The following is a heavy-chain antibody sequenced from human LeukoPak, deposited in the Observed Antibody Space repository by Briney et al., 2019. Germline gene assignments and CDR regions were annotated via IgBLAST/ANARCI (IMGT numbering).Heavy chain of an antibody. V-gene: IGHV1-2*02. CDR2: ITPNSGGT. D-gene: IGHD1/OR15-1a*01. CDR3: ARGSANNGAGPKRAFEY. CDR1: GYTFTGYY. J-gene: IGHJ4*02. Sequence: ASVKVSCKASGYTFTGYYMHWVRQAPGQGLEWMGWITPNSGGTNYAQKFQGRVTMTRDTSISTAYMELSSLTSDDTAIYYCARGSANNGAGPKRAFEYWGQGTLVTLSS.